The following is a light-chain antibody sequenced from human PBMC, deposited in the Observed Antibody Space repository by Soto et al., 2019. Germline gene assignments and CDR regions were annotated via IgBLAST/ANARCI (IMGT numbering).Light chain of an antibody. Sequence: QSVLTQPPSVSGAPGQRVTISGTGSSSNIGAGYDVHWYQQLPGTAPKLLISGNSNRPSGVPDRFSGSKSGTSASLAIPGLHAEDEADYYCQSYDSSLSVVVFGGGTQRTVL. CDR1: SSNIGAGYD. V-gene: IGLV1-40*01. J-gene: IGLJ2*01. CDR2: GNS. CDR3: QSYDSSLSVVV.